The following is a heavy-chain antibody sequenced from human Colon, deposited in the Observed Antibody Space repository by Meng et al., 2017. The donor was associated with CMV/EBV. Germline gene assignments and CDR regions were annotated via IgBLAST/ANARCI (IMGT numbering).Heavy chain of an antibody. CDR3: TRETILPTGRDALDI. V-gene: IGHV3-48*03. CDR2: ISSSGTTI. CDR1: GFTFSLFA. J-gene: IGHJ3*02. Sequence: GESLKISCAASGFTFSLFAMYWVRQAPGKGLEWISYISSSGTTIYYADSVKGRFTISRDNAKNSLYLQMSSLTAEDTAVYYCTRETILPTGRDALDIWGQGTMVTV. D-gene: IGHD4-17*01.